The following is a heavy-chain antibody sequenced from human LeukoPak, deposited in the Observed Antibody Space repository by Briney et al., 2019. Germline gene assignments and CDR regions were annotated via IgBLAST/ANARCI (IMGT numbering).Heavy chain of an antibody. D-gene: IGHD3-22*01. V-gene: IGHV3-48*02. CDR2: ISSSSSTI. CDR3: AGYYSHTSGGFDY. J-gene: IGHJ4*02. CDR1: GFAFSGCG. Sequence: PGGSLRLSCAASGFAFSGCGLNWVRQAPGKGLEWVSYISSSSSTIYYADSMKGRFTISRDNAKNSLYLQMNSLRDEDTAVYYCAGYYSHTSGGFDYWGQGTLVTVSS.